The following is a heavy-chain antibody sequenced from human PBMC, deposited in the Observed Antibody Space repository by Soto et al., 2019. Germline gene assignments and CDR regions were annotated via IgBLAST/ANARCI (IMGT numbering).Heavy chain of an antibody. CDR3: TKDNALRSSWATAWFDP. J-gene: IGHJ5*02. CDR2: ISWNSGSL. V-gene: IGHV3-9*02. CDR1: GFNSDDYA. D-gene: IGHD6-13*01. Sequence: EVQLVESGGGLAQPGRSLRLSCVVSGFNSDDYAMHWVRQAPGKGLEWVAGISWNSGSLGYADSVKGRFTISRDTAKNSLFLHMNSLTVEDTAFYYCTKDNALRSSWATAWFDPWGQGTLVTVSS.